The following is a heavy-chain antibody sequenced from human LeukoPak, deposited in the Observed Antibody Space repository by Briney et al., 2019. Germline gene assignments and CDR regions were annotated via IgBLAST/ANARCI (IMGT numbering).Heavy chain of an antibody. CDR3: ARDLYTDYGSNYFDY. CDR1: GGSISSGDYY. Sequence: PSQTLSLTCTVSGGSISSGDYYWSWIRQPPGKGLEWIGYIYYSGSTYYNPSLKSRVTISVDTSKNQFSLKLSSVTAADTAVYYCARDLYTDYGSNYFDYWGQGTLVTVSS. D-gene: IGHD4-23*01. V-gene: IGHV4-30-4*01. CDR2: IYYSGST. J-gene: IGHJ4*02.